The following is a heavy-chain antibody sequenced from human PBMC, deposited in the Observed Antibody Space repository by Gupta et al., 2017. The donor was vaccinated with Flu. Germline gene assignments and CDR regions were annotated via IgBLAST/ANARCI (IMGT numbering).Heavy chain of an antibody. D-gene: IGHD3-22*01. CDR3: AKNMCRWLADIEGLDY. CDR2: ISRKSENK. V-gene: IGHV3-9*01. Sequence: EVQPLSAGGGLVRPGRALRLSCTAPGFNLDDYAMHWVLPEPGKGLEWVGGISRKSENKRYGASVEGRFTISRDNARNSVYLQMDSLKADDTALYYCAKNMCRWLADIEGLDYWGQGTLVTVSP. J-gene: IGHJ4*02. CDR1: GFNLDDYA.